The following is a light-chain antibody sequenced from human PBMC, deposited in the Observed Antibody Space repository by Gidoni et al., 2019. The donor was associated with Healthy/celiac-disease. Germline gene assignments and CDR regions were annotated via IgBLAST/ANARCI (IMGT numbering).Light chain of an antibody. J-gene: IGLJ2*01. CDR1: SGSIASNY. CDR3: QSYDSSNQGV. Sequence: NFMLTQPHSVSESPGQTVTISCTRSSGSIASNYVPWYQQRPGSAPTTVIYEDNQRPSGVPDRFSGSIDSSSNSASLTISGLKTEDEADYYCQSYDSSNQGVFGGGTKLTVL. V-gene: IGLV6-57*04. CDR2: EDN.